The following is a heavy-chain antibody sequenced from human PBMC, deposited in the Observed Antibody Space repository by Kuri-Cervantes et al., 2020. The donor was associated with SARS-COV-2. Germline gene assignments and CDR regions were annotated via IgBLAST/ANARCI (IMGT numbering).Heavy chain of an antibody. V-gene: IGHV4-59*08. D-gene: IGHD5-12*01. CDR1: GGSISSYY. CDR3: ARHGGYALFDY. CDR2: IYYSGST. Sequence: SETLSLTCTVSGGSISSYYWSWIRQPPGKGLEWIGYIYYSGSTNYNPSLKSRVTISVDTSKNQFSLKLSSVTAADTAVYYCARHGGYALFDYWGQGTLVTVSS. J-gene: IGHJ4*02.